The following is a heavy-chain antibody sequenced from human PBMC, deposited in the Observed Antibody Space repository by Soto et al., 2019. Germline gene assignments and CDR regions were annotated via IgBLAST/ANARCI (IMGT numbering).Heavy chain of an antibody. J-gene: IGHJ6*03. Sequence: EVQLVESGGGLVKPGGSLRLSCAASGFTFSSYSMNWVRQAPGKGLEWVSSISSSSSYIYYADSVKGRFTISRDNAKNSLHLQRISLRAEDTAVYYCARDDLAASIAVAGYYYMDVWGKGTTVTVSS. CDR2: ISSSSSYI. V-gene: IGHV3-21*01. D-gene: IGHD6-19*01. CDR1: GFTFSSYS. CDR3: ARDDLAASIAVAGYYYMDV.